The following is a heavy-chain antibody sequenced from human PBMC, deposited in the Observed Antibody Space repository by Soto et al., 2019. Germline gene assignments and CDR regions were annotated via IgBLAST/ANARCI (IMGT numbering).Heavy chain of an antibody. V-gene: IGHV3-23*01. CDR2: ISGSGGST. Sequence: GGSLRLSCAASGFTFSSYAMSWVRQAPGKGLEWVSAISGSGGSTYYADSVKGRFTISRDNSKNTLYLQMNSLRAEDTAVYYCAEDIGGYSYGPPFDYWGQGTLVTVSS. CDR1: GFTFSSYA. D-gene: IGHD5-18*01. J-gene: IGHJ4*02. CDR3: AEDIGGYSYGPPFDY.